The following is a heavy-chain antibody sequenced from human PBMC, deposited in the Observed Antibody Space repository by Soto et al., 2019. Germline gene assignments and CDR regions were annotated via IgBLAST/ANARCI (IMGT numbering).Heavy chain of an antibody. J-gene: IGHJ6*03. D-gene: IGHD3-3*01. CDR1: GGSISSSNW. CDR3: ARGVLEWLLRDSYYYYMDV. V-gene: IGHV4-4*02. Sequence: PSETLSLTCAVSGGSISSSNWWSWVRQPPGKGLEWIGEIYHSGSTNYNPSLKSRVTLSVDPSNNQYSLKLSSVTAADTAVYYCARGVLEWLLRDSYYYYMDVWGKGTTVTVSS. CDR2: IYHSGST.